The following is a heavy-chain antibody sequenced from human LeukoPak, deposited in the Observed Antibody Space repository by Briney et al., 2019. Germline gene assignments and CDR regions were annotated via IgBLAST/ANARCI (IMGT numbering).Heavy chain of an antibody. J-gene: IGHJ4*02. CDR1: GFTFSTYG. V-gene: IGHV3-23*01. CDR3: AKSSYYDSSGYYREYYFDH. Sequence: GGSLRLSCAASGFTFSTYGMTWVRQAPGKGLEWVSSISGGGGSTNSADSVKGRFTISRDNSKNTLYLQMNSLRAEDTAVYYCAKSSYYDSSGYYREYYFDHWGQGTLVTVSS. D-gene: IGHD3-22*01. CDR2: ISGGGGST.